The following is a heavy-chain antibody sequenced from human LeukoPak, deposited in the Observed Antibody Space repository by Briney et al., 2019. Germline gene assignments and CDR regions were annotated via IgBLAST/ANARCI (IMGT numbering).Heavy chain of an antibody. V-gene: IGHV1-2*06. CDR3: AVYYYDSSGYFGWPYYFDY. CDR1: GYTFTGYY. J-gene: IGHJ4*02. Sequence: ASVKVSCKASGYTFTGYYMHWVRQAPGQGLEWMGRINPNSGGTNYAQKFQGRVTMTTDTSTSTAYMELRSLRSDDTAVYYCAVYYYDSSGYFGWPYYFDYWGQGTLVTVSS. D-gene: IGHD3-22*01. CDR2: INPNSGGT.